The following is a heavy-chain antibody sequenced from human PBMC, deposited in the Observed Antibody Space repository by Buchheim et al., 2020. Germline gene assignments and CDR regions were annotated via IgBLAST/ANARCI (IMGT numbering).Heavy chain of an antibody. D-gene: IGHD6-13*01. CDR3: ARPNSAAGSYFDY. CDR1: GYSFTSHW. Sequence: EVQLVQSGAEVRKPGESLKISRKGSGYSFTSHWIGWVRQMPGKGPEWMGIIFPADSDTRYSPSFQGRITISADMSINTAYPHWSSLEASDTAIYYCARPNSAAGSYFDYWGQGTL. CDR2: IFPADSDT. J-gene: IGHJ4*02. V-gene: IGHV5-51*01.